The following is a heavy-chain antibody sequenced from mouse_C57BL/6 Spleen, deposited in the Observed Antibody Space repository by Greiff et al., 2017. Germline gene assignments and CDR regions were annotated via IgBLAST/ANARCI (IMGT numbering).Heavy chain of an antibody. CDR2: IYPGSGNT. V-gene: IGHV1-76*01. CDR3: ARDYYGSSYVWYFDV. D-gene: IGHD1-1*01. J-gene: IGHJ1*03. CDR1: GYTFTDYY. Sequence: QVQLQQSGAELVRPGASVKLSCKASGYTFTDYYINWVKQRPGQGLEWIARIYPGSGNTYYNEKFKGKATLTAEKSSSTAYMQLSSLTSEDSAVYFCARDYYGSSYVWYFDVWGTGTTVTVSS.